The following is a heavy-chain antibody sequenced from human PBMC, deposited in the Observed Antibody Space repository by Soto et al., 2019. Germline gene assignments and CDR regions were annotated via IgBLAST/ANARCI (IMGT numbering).Heavy chain of an antibody. V-gene: IGHV2-5*01. D-gene: IGHD3-10*01. J-gene: IGHJ4*02. CDR1: GFSLSTSGVG. CDR3: AHRFMVRGVLN. CDR2: IYWNDDK. Sequence: QITLKESCPTLVKPTQTPPLTCTFSGFSLSTSGVGVGWIRQPPGKALEWLALIYWNDDKRYSPSLKSRLTITKDTSKNQVVLTMTNMDPVDTATYYCAHRFMVRGVLNWGQGTLVTVSS.